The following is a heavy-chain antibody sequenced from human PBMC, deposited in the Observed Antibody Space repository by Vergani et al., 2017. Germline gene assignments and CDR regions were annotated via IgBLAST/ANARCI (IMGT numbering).Heavy chain of an antibody. CDR2: IRYDGTKR. J-gene: IGHJ2*01. D-gene: IGHD6-13*01. CDR3: VKDIAASGNYWYCDL. V-gene: IGHV3-30*02. Sequence: QVQLVESGGGVVQPGGSLRLSCIASGFTFRIYGMHWVRQAPGKGLEWVAFIRYDGTKRFYGDSVKGRFTISRDNAKNSLYLQMNRLRAEDTALYYCVKDIAASGNYWYCDLWGRGTLVTVSS. CDR1: GFTFRIYG.